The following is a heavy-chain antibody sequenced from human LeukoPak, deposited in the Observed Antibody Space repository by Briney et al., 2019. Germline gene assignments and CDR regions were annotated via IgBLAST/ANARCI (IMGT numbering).Heavy chain of an antibody. CDR1: GFTLRSYV. D-gene: IGHD3/OR15-3a*01. CDR2: IYSGGST. CDR3: AKDLSSGTGRGFDY. V-gene: IGHV3-23*03. Sequence: GGSLRLSCVASGFTLRSYVMSWVRQAPGKGLEWVSVIYSGGSTYYADSVKGRFTISRDNSKNTLYLQMNSLRAEDTALYYCAKDLSSGTGRGFDYWGQGTLVTVSS. J-gene: IGHJ4*02.